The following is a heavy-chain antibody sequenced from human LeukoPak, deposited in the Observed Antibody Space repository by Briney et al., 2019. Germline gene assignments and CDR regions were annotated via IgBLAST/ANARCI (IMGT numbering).Heavy chain of an antibody. D-gene: IGHD1-26*01. J-gene: IGHJ5*02. CDR3: ARDDAVGAITT. CDR1: GYTFTSYY. V-gene: IGHV1-46*01. CDR2: NNPSGGST. Sequence: ASVKVSCKASGYTFTSYYMHWVRQAPGQGLEWMGINNPSGGSTSYAQKFQGRVTMTRDTSTSTVYMELSSLRSEDTAVYYCARDDAVGAITTWGQGTLVTVSS.